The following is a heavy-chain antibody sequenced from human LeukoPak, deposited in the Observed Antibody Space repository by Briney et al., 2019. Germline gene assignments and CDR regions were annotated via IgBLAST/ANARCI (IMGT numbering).Heavy chain of an antibody. J-gene: IGHJ4*02. D-gene: IGHD3-9*01. CDR1: GFTFSSYA. V-gene: IGHV3-30*04. CDR3: ARGGLAGYYYFDY. Sequence: GGSLRLSCAASGFTFSSYAMHWVRQAPGKGLEWVAVISYDGSNKYYADSVKGRFTISRDNSKNTLYLQMNSLRAEDTAVYYCARGGLAGYYYFDYWGQGTLVTVPS. CDR2: ISYDGSNK.